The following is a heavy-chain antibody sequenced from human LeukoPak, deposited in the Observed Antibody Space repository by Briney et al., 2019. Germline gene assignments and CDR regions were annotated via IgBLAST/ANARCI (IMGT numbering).Heavy chain of an antibody. V-gene: IGHV4-39*01. CDR3: AKHYMGSSYNHGLDC. CDR2: IYYSGST. Sequence: SETLSLTCTVSGGSISSSSYYWGWIRQPPGKGLEWSGSIYYSGSTYYNPSLKSRVTISVDTSKNQFSLKLSSVTAADTALYYCAKHYMGSSYNHGLDCWGQGTLVTVSS. CDR1: GGSISSSSYY. J-gene: IGHJ4*02. D-gene: IGHD3-10*01.